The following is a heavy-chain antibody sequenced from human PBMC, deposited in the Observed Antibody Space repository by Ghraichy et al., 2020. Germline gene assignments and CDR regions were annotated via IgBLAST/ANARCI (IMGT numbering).Heavy chain of an antibody. V-gene: IGHV3-7*01. J-gene: IGHJ3*02. Sequence: GGSLRLSCAASGFTFSSYWMSWVRQAPGKGLEWVANIKQDGSEKYYVDSVKGRFTISRDNAKNSLYLQMNSLRAEDTAVYYCARVSPTKGRAFDIWGQGTMVTVSS. CDR3: ARVSPTKGRAFDI. CDR2: IKQDGSEK. CDR1: GFTFSSYW.